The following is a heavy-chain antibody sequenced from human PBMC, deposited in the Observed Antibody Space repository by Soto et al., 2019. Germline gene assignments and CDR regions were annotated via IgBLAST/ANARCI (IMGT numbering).Heavy chain of an antibody. Sequence: SETLSLTCTVSGGSISSGDYYWSWIRQPPGKGLEWIGYIYYSGSTYYNPSLKSRVTISVDTSKNQFSLKLSSVTAADTAVYYCARHEYDSSGYYTRNSWGQGTLVTVAS. V-gene: IGHV4-30-4*01. J-gene: IGHJ5*02. CDR3: ARHEYDSSGYYTRNS. CDR2: IYYSGST. CDR1: GGSISSGDYY. D-gene: IGHD3-22*01.